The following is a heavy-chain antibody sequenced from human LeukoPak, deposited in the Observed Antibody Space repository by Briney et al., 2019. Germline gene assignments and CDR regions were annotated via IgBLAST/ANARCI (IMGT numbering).Heavy chain of an antibody. Sequence: PSDTLSLTCGVSGLSLSSGYYWGSTRQPPGRGLEWIGPIYHSGSTYYNPSLKSRVTISVDTSKNQFSLKLSSVTAADTAVYYCARHERGVFDYWGQGTLVTVSS. V-gene: IGHV4-38-2*01. CDR1: GLSLSSGYY. CDR2: IYHSGST. D-gene: IGHD3-10*01. J-gene: IGHJ4*02. CDR3: ARHERGVFDY.